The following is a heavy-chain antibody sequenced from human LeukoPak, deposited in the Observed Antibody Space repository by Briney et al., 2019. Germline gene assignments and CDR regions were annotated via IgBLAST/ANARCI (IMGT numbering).Heavy chain of an antibody. V-gene: IGHV3-23*01. Sequence: GGSLRLSCAASGFTFSSYGMNWVRQAPGKGLEWVSAISGSGGSTYYADSVKGRFTISRDNSKNTLYLQMNSLRAEDTAVYYCAKSASSGYGTFDYWGQGTLVTVSS. J-gene: IGHJ4*02. CDR2: ISGSGGST. CDR1: GFTFSSYG. D-gene: IGHD3-22*01. CDR3: AKSASSGYGTFDY.